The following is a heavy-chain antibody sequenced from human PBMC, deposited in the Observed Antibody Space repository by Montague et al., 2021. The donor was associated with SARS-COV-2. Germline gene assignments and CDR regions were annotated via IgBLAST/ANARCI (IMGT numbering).Heavy chain of an antibody. D-gene: IGHD4-23*01. Sequence: SETLSLTCTASVGSVSSRSYYWGWIRQPPGKGLEWIGSIYYSGSTHYNPSLKSRVTISVDTSKNQFSLKLSSVTAADTAVYYCARRGDYGGPRFDYWGQGTLVSVSS. V-gene: IGHV4-39*01. CDR2: IYYSGST. J-gene: IGHJ4*02. CDR1: VGSVSSRSYY. CDR3: ARRGDYGGPRFDY.